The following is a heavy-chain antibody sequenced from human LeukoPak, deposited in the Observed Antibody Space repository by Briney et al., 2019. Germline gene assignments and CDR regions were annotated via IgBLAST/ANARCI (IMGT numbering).Heavy chain of an antibody. V-gene: IGHV3-64D*08. CDR1: GFTFSTCA. CDR2: ISSDAGST. Sequence: PGGSLRLSCSASGFTFSTCAMHWVRQAPGKGLEYVTAISSDAGSTYYADSVNGRFTISRDNSKDTLYLQMSSLRVEDTAVYCCVRDLYSGSLGFCDYWGQGTLVTVS. J-gene: IGHJ4*02. CDR3: VRDLYSGSLGFCDY. D-gene: IGHD6-13*01.